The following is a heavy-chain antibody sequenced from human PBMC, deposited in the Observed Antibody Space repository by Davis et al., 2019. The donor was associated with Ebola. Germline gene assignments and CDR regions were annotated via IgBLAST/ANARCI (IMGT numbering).Heavy chain of an antibody. CDR2: IIPVSGIP. V-gene: IGHV1-69*13. D-gene: IGHD3-3*01. Sequence: SVKVSCKASGGTFNTYAISWVRQAPGQGLDWMGGIIPVSGIPKYAQKFQGRVTITADESTSTVYMELSSLRSEDTAVYYCARGATVLRFVRPLDIWGQGTMVTVSS. CDR3: ARGATVLRFVRPLDI. CDR1: GGTFNTYA. J-gene: IGHJ3*02.